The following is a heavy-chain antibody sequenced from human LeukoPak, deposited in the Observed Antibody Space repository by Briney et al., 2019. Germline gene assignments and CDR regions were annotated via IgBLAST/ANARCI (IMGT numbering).Heavy chain of an antibody. V-gene: IGHV3-33*06. D-gene: IGHD2-15*01. Sequence: GGSLRLSCAASGFTFSSYGMHWVRQAPGKGLEWVAVIWYDGSNKYYADSVKGRFTISRDNSKNTLHLQMNSLRAEDTAVYYCAKDLGGATTTWGFDYWGQGTLVTVSS. CDR1: GFTFSSYG. J-gene: IGHJ4*02. CDR3: AKDLGGATTTWGFDY. CDR2: IWYDGSNK.